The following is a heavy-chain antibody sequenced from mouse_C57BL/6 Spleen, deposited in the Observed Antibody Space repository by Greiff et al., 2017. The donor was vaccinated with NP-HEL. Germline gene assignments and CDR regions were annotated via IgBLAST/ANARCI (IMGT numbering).Heavy chain of an antibody. CDR3: ERLVNKYDYYAMDY. CDR2: ISSGSSTI. CDR1: GFTFSDYG. J-gene: IGHJ4*01. D-gene: IGHD5-1-1*01. Sequence: LLASGGGLVKPGGSLKLSCAASGFTFSDYGMHWVRQAPEKGLEWVAYISSGSSTIYYADTVRGRFTISRDNAENTLSLQMTSLRSEHAAMFSCERLVNKYDYYAMDYWGQGTSLTVSS. V-gene: IGHV5-17*01.